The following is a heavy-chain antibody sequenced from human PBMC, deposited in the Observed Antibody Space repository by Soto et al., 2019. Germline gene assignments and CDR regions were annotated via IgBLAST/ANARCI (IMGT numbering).Heavy chain of an antibody. CDR1: GYTFTSYD. J-gene: IGHJ5*02. CDR3: ARGQSSGWYQGNWFDP. V-gene: IGHV1-8*01. Sequence: GASVKVSCKASGYTFTSYDINWVRQATGQGLEWMGWMNPNSGNTGYAQKFQGRVTMTRNTSISTAYMELSSLRSEDTAVYYCARGQSSGWYQGNWFDPWGQGTLVTVSS. D-gene: IGHD6-19*01. CDR2: MNPNSGNT.